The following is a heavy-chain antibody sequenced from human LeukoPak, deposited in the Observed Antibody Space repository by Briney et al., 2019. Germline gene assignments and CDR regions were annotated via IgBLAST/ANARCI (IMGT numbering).Heavy chain of an antibody. CDR3: ARGRDVTYYYDSSGYTTLNI. D-gene: IGHD3-22*01. Sequence: SAEVFCKASGGTFTSYAISRGRQAPGQGLEWMGGIIPIFGPANYAQKSQGRVTITADESTSTAYMQLSSLRSDDTPVYYCARGRDVTYYYDSSGYTTLNIWGQGTMVTVSS. CDR2: IIPIFGPA. J-gene: IGHJ3*02. CDR1: GGTFTSYA. V-gene: IGHV1-69*01.